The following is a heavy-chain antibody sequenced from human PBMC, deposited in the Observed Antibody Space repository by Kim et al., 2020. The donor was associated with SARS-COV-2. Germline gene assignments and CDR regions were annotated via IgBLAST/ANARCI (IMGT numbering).Heavy chain of an antibody. J-gene: IGHJ4*02. CDR2: INAGNGNT. CDR3: ARDSDSSSWYAGY. D-gene: IGHD6-13*01. CDR1: GYTFTSYA. Sequence: ASVKVSCKASGYTFTSYAMHWVRQAPGQRLEWMGWINAGNGNTKYSQKFQGRVTITRDTSASTAYMELGSLRSEDTAVYYCARDSDSSSWYAGYWGQGTLVTVSS. V-gene: IGHV1-3*01.